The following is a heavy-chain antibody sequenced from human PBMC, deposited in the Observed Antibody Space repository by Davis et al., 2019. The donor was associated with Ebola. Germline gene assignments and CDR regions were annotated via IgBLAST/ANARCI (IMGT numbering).Heavy chain of an antibody. D-gene: IGHD1-1*01. V-gene: IGHV3-7*01. CDR3: ARGGSTFDY. CDR1: GFTFSSYW. J-gene: IGHJ4*02. Sequence: GESLKISCAASGFTFSSYWMSWVRQAPGKGLEWVANIKEDGGEKHYVDSVKGRFTISRDNAKNSLYLQMNSLRAEDTAVYYCARGGSTFDYWGQGALVTVSS. CDR2: IKEDGGEK.